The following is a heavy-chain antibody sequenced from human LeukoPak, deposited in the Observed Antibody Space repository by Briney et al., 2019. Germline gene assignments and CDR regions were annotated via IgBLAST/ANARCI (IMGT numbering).Heavy chain of an antibody. D-gene: IGHD5-24*01. J-gene: IGHJ4*02. V-gene: IGHV1-18*01. CDR2: ISAYNGNT. CDR1: GYTFTSYG. CDR3: VSAGRDGYNPTWYFDY. Sequence: ASVKVSCKASGYTFTSYGISWVRQAPGQGLEWMGWISAYNGNTNYAQKLQGRVTMTTDTSTSTAYMELRSLRSDDTAVYYCVSAGRDGYNPTWYFDYWGQGTLVTVSS.